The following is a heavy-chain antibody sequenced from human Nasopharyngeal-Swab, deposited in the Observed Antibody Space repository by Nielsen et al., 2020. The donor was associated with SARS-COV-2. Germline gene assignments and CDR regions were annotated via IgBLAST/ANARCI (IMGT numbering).Heavy chain of an antibody. J-gene: IGHJ6*03. Sequence: SETLSLTCAISGDTVSSNSAAWNWILQSPSRGLEWLGRTYYRSKWYNDYAVSVKSRITINPDTSKNQFSLQLNSVTPEDTAVYYCAREGIAVAGYYYYYYMDVWGKGTTVTVSS. V-gene: IGHV6-1*01. D-gene: IGHD6-19*01. CDR1: GDTVSSNSAA. CDR3: AREGIAVAGYYYYYYMDV. CDR2: TYYRSKWYN.